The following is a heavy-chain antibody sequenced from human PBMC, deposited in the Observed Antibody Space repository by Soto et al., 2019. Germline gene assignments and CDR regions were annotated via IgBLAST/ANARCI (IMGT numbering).Heavy chain of an antibody. CDR3: ARSLITMVTAAD. CDR2: IYYSGST. Sequence: QLQLQESGPGLVKPSETLSLTCTVSGRSISSSSYYWGWIRQPPGKGLEWIGSIYYSGSTSYNPSLKGRVSICVATSNNLFSLKLSSVTAADTPAYYCARSLITMVTAADWRQATLVTVSS. V-gene: IGHV4-39*01. D-gene: IGHD3-10*01. J-gene: IGHJ4*01. CDR1: GRSISSSSYY.